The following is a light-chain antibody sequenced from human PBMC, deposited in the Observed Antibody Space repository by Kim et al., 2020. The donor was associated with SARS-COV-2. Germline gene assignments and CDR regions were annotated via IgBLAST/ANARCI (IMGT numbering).Light chain of an antibody. V-gene: IGLV1-40*03. Sequence: QRVTISCTGTSSNIGAEFDVHWYQHRPGTAPKLLIFANNKRPSGVPDRLSASKSGASASLVITGLQADDEADYYCQSYDSSLSGWVFGGGTQLTVL. CDR2: ANN. CDR1: SSNIGAEFD. CDR3: QSYDSSLSGWV. J-gene: IGLJ3*02.